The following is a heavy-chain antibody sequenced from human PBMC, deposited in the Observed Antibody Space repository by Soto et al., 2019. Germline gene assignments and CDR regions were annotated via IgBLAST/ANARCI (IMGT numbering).Heavy chain of an antibody. J-gene: IGHJ5*02. D-gene: IGHD2-2*01. V-gene: IGHV3-23*01. CDR2: ISSGGIST. CDR1: GFTFSSYA. Sequence: GSLRLSCAASGFTFSSYAMSWVRQAPGKGLEWVSTISSGGISTYYADSVKGRFTISRDNSKHTLSLQMNSLRAEDTAVYYCAKAQYQLLSWFPFDPWGQGTLVTVSS. CDR3: AKAQYQLLSWFPFDP.